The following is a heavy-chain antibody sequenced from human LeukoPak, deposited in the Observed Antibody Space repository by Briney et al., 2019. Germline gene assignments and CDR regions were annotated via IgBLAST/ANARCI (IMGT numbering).Heavy chain of an antibody. V-gene: IGHV3-21*01. CDR3: ARDSKLAPYAFDI. J-gene: IGHJ3*02. D-gene: IGHD6-13*01. CDR1: EFTFSSYS. CDR2: ISSSSSYI. Sequence: GGSLRLSCAASEFTFSSYSMNWVRQAPGKGLEWVSSISSSSSYIYYADSVKGRFTISRDNAKNSLYLQMNSLRAGDTAVYYCARDSKLAPYAFDIWGQGTMVTVSS.